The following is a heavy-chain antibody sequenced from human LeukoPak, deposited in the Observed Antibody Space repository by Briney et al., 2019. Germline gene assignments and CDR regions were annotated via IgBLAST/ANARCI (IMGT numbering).Heavy chain of an antibody. CDR2: SYSSGRT. D-gene: IGHD4-17*01. J-gene: IGHJ6*03. V-gene: IGHV4-61*02. Sequence: SQTLSLTCTVSGGSMNSDSYFWSWIRQPAGRGLDWIGRSYSSGRTFYNPSLESRVTISLDTSQNQFSLKLSSVTAADTAVYYCAAARADYGDYNSYYYMDVWGQGTTVTVSS. CDR1: GGSMNSDSYF. CDR3: AAARADYGDYNSYYYMDV.